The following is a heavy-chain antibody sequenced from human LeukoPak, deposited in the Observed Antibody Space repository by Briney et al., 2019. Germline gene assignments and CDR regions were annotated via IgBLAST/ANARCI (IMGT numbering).Heavy chain of an antibody. CDR1: GFTFSSYW. J-gene: IGHJ4*02. V-gene: IGHV3-30-3*01. CDR3: ARGSYTFGGVIVTPDY. CDR2: ISYDGSNE. Sequence: GGSLRLSCAASGFTFSSYWMSWVRQAPGKGLEWVALISYDGSNEYYVDSVKGRFTISRDNSKSTLSLQMNSLRAEDTAVYYCARGSYTFGGVIVTPDYWGQGTLVTVSS. D-gene: IGHD3-16*02.